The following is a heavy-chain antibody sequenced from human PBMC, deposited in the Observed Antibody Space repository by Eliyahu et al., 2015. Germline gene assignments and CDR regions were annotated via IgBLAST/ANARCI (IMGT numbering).Heavy chain of an antibody. CDR3: ARDLETSSTWYAFDY. D-gene: IGHD6-13*01. CDR1: GFTVSNNY. Sequence: EVQLVESGGGWVQPGGSLRLSCAASGFTVSNNYMNWVRQAPGKGLGLGPGIFSAGGTDYADSVKGRFTISRDTSKNTLYLQMNSLRAEDTAVYYCARDLETSSTWYAFDYWGQGTLVTVSS. J-gene: IGHJ4*02. V-gene: IGHV3-66*01. CDR2: IFSAGGT.